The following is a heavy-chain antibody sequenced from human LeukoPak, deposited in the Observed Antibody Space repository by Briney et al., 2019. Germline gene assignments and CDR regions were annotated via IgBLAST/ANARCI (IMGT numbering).Heavy chain of an antibody. V-gene: IGHV1-24*01. Sequence: ASVKVSCNVSGVSLSATSIHWVRQAPGQWLEWMGGFDPEDGESISAQRFQGRFSMTEDTSTDTAYMELRSLRLEDTAVYYCATADKWEPLDYWGQGTRVTVSS. J-gene: IGHJ4*02. CDR3: ATADKWEPLDY. CDR1: GVSLSATS. CDR2: FDPEDGES. D-gene: IGHD1-26*01.